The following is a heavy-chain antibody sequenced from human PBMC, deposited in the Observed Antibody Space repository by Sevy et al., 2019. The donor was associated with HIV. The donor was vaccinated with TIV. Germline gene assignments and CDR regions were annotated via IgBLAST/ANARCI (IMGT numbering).Heavy chain of an antibody. CDR2: IFSSGAT. CDR3: VSLFLSYRSGWSYFDY. J-gene: IGHJ4*02. CDR1: GFTVNDKY. Sequence: GGSLRLSCAISGFTVNDKYIIWVRQAPGKGLEWVSVIFSSGATYYADSAKGRFTISRDNSKNTVEFQMNSVSAENTAFYYCVSLFLSYRSGWSYFDYWGQGTLVTVSS. V-gene: IGHV3-66*02. D-gene: IGHD6-19*01.